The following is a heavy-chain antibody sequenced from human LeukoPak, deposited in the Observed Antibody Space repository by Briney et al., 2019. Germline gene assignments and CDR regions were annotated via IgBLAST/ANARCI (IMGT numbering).Heavy chain of an antibody. V-gene: IGHV4-34*01. D-gene: IGHD3-10*01. CDR1: GGSFSGYY. Sequence: SETLSLTCAVYGGSFSGYYWSWIRQPPGKGLEWIGEINHSGSTNYNPSLKSRVTISVDTSKNQFSLKLSSVTAADTAVYYCARVRGGSYYIGTFDYWGQGTLVTVSS. CDR3: ARVRGGSYYIGTFDY. J-gene: IGHJ4*02. CDR2: INHSGST.